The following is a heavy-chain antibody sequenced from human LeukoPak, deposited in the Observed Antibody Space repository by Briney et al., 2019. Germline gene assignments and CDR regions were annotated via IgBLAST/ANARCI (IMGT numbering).Heavy chain of an antibody. CDR2: IRYDGSNK. D-gene: IGHD6-19*01. V-gene: IGHV3-30*02. CDR3: AKVRDTGYSSGWYDY. CDR1: GFTFSSYG. J-gene: IGHJ4*02. Sequence: PGGSLRLSCAASGFTFSSYGMHWVRQAPGKGLEWVAFIRYDGSNKYYADSVKGRFTISRDNSKNTLYLQMNSLRAEDTAVYYCAKVRDTGYSSGWYDYWGRGTLVTVSS.